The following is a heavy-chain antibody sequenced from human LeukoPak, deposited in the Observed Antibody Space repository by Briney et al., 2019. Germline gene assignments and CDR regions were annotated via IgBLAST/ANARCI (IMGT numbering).Heavy chain of an antibody. V-gene: IGHV3-48*01. J-gene: IGHJ4*02. Sequence: GGSLRLSCAASGFIFSSHGMNWVRQAPGKGLEWVSYISSSSSTIYYADSVKGRFTISRDNAKNSLYLQMNTLRAEDTAVYYCARDRHKYNYDSGGYPPYWGQGTLVTVSS. D-gene: IGHD3-22*01. CDR2: ISSSSSTI. CDR1: GFIFSSHG. CDR3: ARDRHKYNYDSGGYPPY.